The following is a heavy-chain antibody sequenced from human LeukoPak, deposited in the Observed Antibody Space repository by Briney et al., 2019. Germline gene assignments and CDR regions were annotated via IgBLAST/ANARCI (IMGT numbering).Heavy chain of an antibody. CDR3: ARGVRRLWFGEPTGAFDI. CDR2: ISSTSRSSYI. CDR1: GFSFSSYS. D-gene: IGHD3-10*01. Sequence: GGSLRLSCAASGFSFSSYSMNWVRQAPGKGLEWVSSISSTSRSSYIFYAESVKGRFTISRDNTKNSLYLQMNSLRAEDTAVYYCARGVRRLWFGEPTGAFDIWGQGTMVTVSS. V-gene: IGHV3-21*01. J-gene: IGHJ3*02.